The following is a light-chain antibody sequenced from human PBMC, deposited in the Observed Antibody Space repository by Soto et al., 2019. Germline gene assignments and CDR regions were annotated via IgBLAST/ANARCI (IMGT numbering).Light chain of an antibody. V-gene: IGKV2-28*01. CDR3: MDALGTPYT. CDR1: QSLLHSNGNNY. J-gene: IGKJ2*01. CDR2: LGS. Sequence: DIVMTQSPLSLPVNPGEPASISCRSSQSLLHSNGNNYLDWYLQKPGQSPQLLVYLGSNRASGVPGRFSGSGSVTDFTLTISRLEAGYVGIYYCMDALGTPYTFGEGTNLEI.